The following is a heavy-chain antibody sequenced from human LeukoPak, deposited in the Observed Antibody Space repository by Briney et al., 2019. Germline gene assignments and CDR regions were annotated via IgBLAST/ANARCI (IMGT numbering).Heavy chain of an antibody. D-gene: IGHD3-10*01. CDR2: INNDGST. CDR1: GFTFGNYW. J-gene: IGHJ1*01. CDR3: ARDYYGSIDL. Sequence: SGGSLRLSCVASGFTFGNYWMHWVRQAPGKELVCISRINNDGSTVYADSVAGRFTISRDNARNTLYLQMNTLRVEDTAVYYCARDYYGSIDLWGQGTLVTVSS. V-gene: IGHV3-74*01.